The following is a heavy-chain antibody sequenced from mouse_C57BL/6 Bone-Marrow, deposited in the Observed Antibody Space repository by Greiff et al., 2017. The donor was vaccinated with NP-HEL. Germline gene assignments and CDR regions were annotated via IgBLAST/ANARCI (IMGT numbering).Heavy chain of an antibody. J-gene: IGHJ1*03. CDR2: IDPENGDT. V-gene: IGHV14-4*01. CDR1: GFNIKDDY. Sequence: VQLQQSGAELVRPGASVKLSCTASGFNIKDDYMPWVKQRPEQGLEWIGWIDPENGDTAYASKFQGKATITADTSSNTAYLQLSSLTSEDTAVYYCTQGDHYWYFDVWGTGTTVTVSS. CDR3: TQGDHYWYFDV.